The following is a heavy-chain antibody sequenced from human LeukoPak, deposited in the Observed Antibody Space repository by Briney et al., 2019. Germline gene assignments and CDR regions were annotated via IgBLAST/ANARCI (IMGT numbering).Heavy chain of an antibody. Sequence: GGSLRLSCVASGFSFDDYAMHWVRHVPGRGLEWVSGITWNSVGTAYADSVKGRFTISRDNAKNSLYLQMNSLRAEDTALYHCARDRQQPPDDAFDIWGQGTMVTVSS. J-gene: IGHJ3*02. D-gene: IGHD6-13*01. CDR1: GFSFDDYA. V-gene: IGHV3-9*01. CDR3: ARDRQQPPDDAFDI. CDR2: ITWNSVGT.